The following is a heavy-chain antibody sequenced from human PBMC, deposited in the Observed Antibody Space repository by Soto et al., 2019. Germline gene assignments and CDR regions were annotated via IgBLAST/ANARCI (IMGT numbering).Heavy chain of an antibody. CDR3: VRNYYDSGGRYYYYYGLDV. J-gene: IGHJ6*02. CDR1: GGSISSGGYS. Sequence: SETLSLTCAVSGGSISSGGYSWSWIRQPPGKGLEWIGYIFHSGSTYYNTYLKTRVTISLDRSKNQFSLKLNSVTAADTAVYYCVRNYYDSGGRYYYYYGLDVWGQGTTVTVSS. D-gene: IGHD3-22*01. CDR2: IFHSGST. V-gene: IGHV4-30-2*01.